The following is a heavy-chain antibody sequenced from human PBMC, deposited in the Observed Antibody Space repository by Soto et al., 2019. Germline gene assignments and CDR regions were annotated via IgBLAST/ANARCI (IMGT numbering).Heavy chain of an antibody. V-gene: IGHV4-34*01. CDR3: ARAGTNCSGGSCYSPDFDY. Sequence: SERLSLPCAVYGGSFSGCYWSWIREPPGKGLEWIGEINHSGSTNYNPSLKSRVTISVDTSKNQFSLKLSSVTAADTAVYYCARAGTNCSGGSCYSPDFDYWGQGTLVTVSP. CDR1: GGSFSGCY. D-gene: IGHD2-15*01. CDR2: INHSGST. J-gene: IGHJ4*02.